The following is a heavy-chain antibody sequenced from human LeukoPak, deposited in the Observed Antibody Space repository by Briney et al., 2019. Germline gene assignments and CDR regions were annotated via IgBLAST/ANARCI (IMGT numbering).Heavy chain of an antibody. CDR3: ARRATDFWSGYSW. D-gene: IGHD3-3*01. V-gene: IGHV1-2*02. CDR2: INPNSGGT. Sequence: ASVRVSCKASGYTFTGYYMHWVRQAPGQGLEWMGWINPNSGGTNYAQKFQGRVTMTRDTSISTAYMELSSLRSDDTAVYYCARRATDFWSGYSWWGQGTLVTVSS. CDR1: GYTFTGYY. J-gene: IGHJ4*02.